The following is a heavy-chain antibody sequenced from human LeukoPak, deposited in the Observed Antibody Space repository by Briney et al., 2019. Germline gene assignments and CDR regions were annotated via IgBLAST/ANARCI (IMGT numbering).Heavy chain of an antibody. Sequence: PGGSLRLSCAASGFSFSSYWMHWVRQAPGKGLVWVSRINSDGSDTTYVDSVKGRFTVSRDNAKNTLYLQMNSLRAEDTAVYYCAIRDGPYSSSSASDYWGQGTLVTVSS. CDR3: AIRDGPYSSSSASDY. CDR2: INSDGSDT. CDR1: GFSFSSYW. J-gene: IGHJ4*02. D-gene: IGHD6-6*01. V-gene: IGHV3-74*01.